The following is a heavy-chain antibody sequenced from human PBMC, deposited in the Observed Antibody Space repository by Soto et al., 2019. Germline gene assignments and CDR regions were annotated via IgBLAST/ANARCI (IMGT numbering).Heavy chain of an antibody. CDR2: IYPGDSDT. CDR3: ARYGSWGSNWFDP. D-gene: IGHD3-10*01. Sequence: LGESLKISCKGSGYSFTSYWIGWVRQMPGKGLEWIGIIYPGDSDTRYSPSFQGQVTISADKSLSTAYLQWSSLKASDIAMYYSARYGSWGSNWFDPWGQGTLVTV. J-gene: IGHJ5*02. CDR1: GYSFTSYW. V-gene: IGHV5-51*01.